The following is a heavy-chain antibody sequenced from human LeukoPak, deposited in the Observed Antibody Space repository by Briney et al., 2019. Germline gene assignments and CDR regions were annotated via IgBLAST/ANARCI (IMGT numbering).Heavy chain of an antibody. CDR2: INHSGST. Sequence: KASETLSLTCAVYGGSFSGYYWSWIRQPPGKGLEWIGEINHSGSTYYSPSLKSRVTISVDTSKNQFSLKLSSVTAADTAVYYCARARYCSGGSCYPLNHPGYFDYWGQGTLVTVSS. CDR1: GGSFSGYY. CDR3: ARARYCSGGSCYPLNHPGYFDY. V-gene: IGHV4-34*01. J-gene: IGHJ4*02. D-gene: IGHD2-15*01.